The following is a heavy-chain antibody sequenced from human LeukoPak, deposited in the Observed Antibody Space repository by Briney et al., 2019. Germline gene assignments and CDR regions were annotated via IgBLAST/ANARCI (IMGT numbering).Heavy chain of an antibody. CDR3: ARDPYSGSYGDSYYYYMDV. D-gene: IGHD1-26*01. Sequence: GGSLRLSCAASGFSFSSYNMNWVRQAPGKVLEWVSSITTSSTYTFYADSVKGRFTISRDNAKNSLYLQMNSLRVEDTAVYYCARDPYSGSYGDSYYYYMDVWGKGTTVTISS. J-gene: IGHJ6*03. CDR2: ITTSSTYT. CDR1: GFSFSSYN. V-gene: IGHV3-21*01.